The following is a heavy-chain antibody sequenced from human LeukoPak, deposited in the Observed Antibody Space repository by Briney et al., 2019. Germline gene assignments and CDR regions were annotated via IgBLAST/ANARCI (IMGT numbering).Heavy chain of an antibody. J-gene: IGHJ4*02. V-gene: IGHV3-9*03. D-gene: IGHD3-3*01. CDR3: AKGEKRNYDFWSGYYIQGYFDY. CDR1: GFTFDGYA. CDR2: ISWNRGSI. Sequence: GGSLRLSCAASGFTFDGYAMHWVRQAPGKGLECVSGISWNRGSIGYADSVKGRFTISRDNAKNSLYLQMNSLRAEDMALYYCAKGEKRNYDFWSGYYIQGYFDYRGQGTLVTVSS.